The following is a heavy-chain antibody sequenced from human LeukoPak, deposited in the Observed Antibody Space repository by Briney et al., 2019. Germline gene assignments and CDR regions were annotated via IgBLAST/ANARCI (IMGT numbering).Heavy chain of an antibody. V-gene: IGHV3-23*01. Sequence: GGSLRLSCAATGFRFDAYAMSWVRQAPGKGLDWVAAISHSGSLSTYADSVKGRFTISRDNSKDMLYLQMHSLRAEDTALYYCARNAASDYYYYLGVWGKGTTVTVSS. CDR3: ARNAASDYYYYLGV. CDR2: ISHSGSLS. CDR1: GFRFDAYA. D-gene: IGHD6-25*01. J-gene: IGHJ6*03.